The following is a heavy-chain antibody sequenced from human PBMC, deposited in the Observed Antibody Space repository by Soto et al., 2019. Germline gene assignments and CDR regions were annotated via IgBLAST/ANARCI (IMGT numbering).Heavy chain of an antibody. Sequence: PSETLSLTCTVSGGSVSSGSYYWSWIRQPPGKGLEWIGYIYYSGSTNYNPSLKSRVTISVDTSKNQFSLKLSSVTAADTAVYYCARCRYSGSYPPYYFDYWGQGTLVTVS. CDR3: ARCRYSGSYPPYYFDY. CDR1: GGSVSSGSYY. J-gene: IGHJ4*02. D-gene: IGHD1-26*01. CDR2: IYYSGST. V-gene: IGHV4-61*01.